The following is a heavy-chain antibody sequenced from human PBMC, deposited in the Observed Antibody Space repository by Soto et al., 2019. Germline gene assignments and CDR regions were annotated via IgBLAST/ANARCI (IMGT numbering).Heavy chain of an antibody. D-gene: IGHD3-9*01. CDR2: LYYTGRT. J-gene: IGHJ5*02. V-gene: IGHV4-39*07. CDR1: GGSISSGTYY. Sequence: SETLSLTCTVSGGSISSGTYYWGWIRQPPGKGLEWIGSLYYTGRTYYSPSLESRVTISVDTSKNQFSLKLSSVTAADTAVYYCARDFYDILTGSRWFDPWGQGTLVTVSS. CDR3: ARDFYDILTGSRWFDP.